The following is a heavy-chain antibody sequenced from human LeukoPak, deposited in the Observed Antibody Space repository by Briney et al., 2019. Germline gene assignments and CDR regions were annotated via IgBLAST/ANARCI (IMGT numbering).Heavy chain of an antibody. D-gene: IGHD2-2*01. CDR1: GFTFSSYA. CDR3: ARGEWGYCSSTSCPVPDAFDI. V-gene: IGHV3-30-3*01. J-gene: IGHJ3*02. CDR2: ISYDGSNK. Sequence: PGRSLRLSCVASGFTFSSYAMHWVRQAPGKGLEWVAVISYDGSNKYYADSVKGRFTISRDNSKNTLYLQMNSLRAEDTAVYYCARGEWGYCSSTSCPVPDAFDIWGQGTMVTVSS.